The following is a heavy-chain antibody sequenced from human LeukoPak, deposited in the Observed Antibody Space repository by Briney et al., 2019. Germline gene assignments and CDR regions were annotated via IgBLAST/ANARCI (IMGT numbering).Heavy chain of an antibody. V-gene: IGHV4-59*08. CDR2: IYYSGST. CDR3: ARHGLGKTYYDFWSGYLDV. D-gene: IGHD3-3*01. J-gene: IGHJ6*02. Sequence: PGGSLRLSCAASGFTFSSYSMTWVRQPPGKGLEWIGYIYYSGSTNYNPSLKSRVTISVDTSKNQFSLKLSSVTAADTAVYYCARHGLGKTYYDFWSGYLDVWGQGTTVTVSS. CDR1: GFTFSSYS.